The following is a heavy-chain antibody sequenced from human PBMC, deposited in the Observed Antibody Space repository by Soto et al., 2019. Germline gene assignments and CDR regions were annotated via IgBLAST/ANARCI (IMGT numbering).Heavy chain of an antibody. J-gene: IGHJ5*02. CDR1: GGSFSGYY. V-gene: IGHV4-34*01. Sequence: SETLSLTCAVYGGSFSGYYWSWIRQPPGKGLEWIGEINHSGSTNYNPSLKSRVTISVDTSKNQFSLKLSSVTAADTAVYYCARGHYDFWSGEWFDPWGQGTLVTVSS. D-gene: IGHD3-3*01. CDR3: ARGHYDFWSGEWFDP. CDR2: INHSGST.